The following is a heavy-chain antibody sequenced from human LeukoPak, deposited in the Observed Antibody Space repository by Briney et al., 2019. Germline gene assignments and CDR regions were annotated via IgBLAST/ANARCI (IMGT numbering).Heavy chain of an antibody. CDR3: ARDRDLGNYYDGMVV. CDR2: TYYGSRWYN. CDR1: GDSVSTNSAA. Sequence: SQTLSLTCAISGDSVSTNSAAWSWIRQSPSRGLEWLGRTYYGSRWYNDYAVSVKSRITIKSDTSKNQFSLQLNSVTPEDTAVYYCARDRDLGNYYDGMVVWGQGTTVTVSS. D-gene: IGHD7-27*01. J-gene: IGHJ6*02. V-gene: IGHV6-1*01.